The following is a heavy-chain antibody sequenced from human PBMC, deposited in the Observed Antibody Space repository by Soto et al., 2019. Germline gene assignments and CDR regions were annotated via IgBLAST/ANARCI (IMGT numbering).Heavy chain of an antibody. CDR1: GFTFSSYA. CDR2: ISYDGSNK. Sequence: GGSLRLSCASSGFTFSSYAMHWVRQAPGKGLEWVAVISYDGSNKYYADSVKGRFTISRDNSKNTLYLQMNSLRAEDTAVYYCARDRADCTNGVCYYYYYYGMDVWGQGTTVTVSS. J-gene: IGHJ6*02. CDR3: ARDRADCTNGVCYYYYYYGMDV. D-gene: IGHD2-8*01. V-gene: IGHV3-30-3*01.